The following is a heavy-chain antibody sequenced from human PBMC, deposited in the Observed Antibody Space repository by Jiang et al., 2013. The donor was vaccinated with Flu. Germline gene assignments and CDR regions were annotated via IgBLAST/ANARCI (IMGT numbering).Heavy chain of an antibody. D-gene: IGHD4-17*01. CDR3: VRPSSYDNYAMDV. V-gene: IGHV4-39*01. CDR2: IYYTGST. J-gene: IGHJ6*02. CDR1: GGSISTSSYY. Sequence: GSGLVKPSETLSLTCTVSGGSISTSSYYWGWVRQPPGKGLQWIGSIYYTGSTYYNPSHKSRASVSADRSKNQFSLKLTSVTAADTAVYYCVRPSSYDNYAMDVWGQGTTVIVSS.